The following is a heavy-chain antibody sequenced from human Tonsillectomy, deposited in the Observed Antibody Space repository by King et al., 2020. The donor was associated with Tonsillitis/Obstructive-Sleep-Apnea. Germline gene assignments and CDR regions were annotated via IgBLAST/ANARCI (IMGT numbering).Heavy chain of an antibody. CDR1: GYTLTELS. D-gene: IGHD6-6*01. CDR3: ATDLYSSSSFPYYYYYMDV. CDR2: FDPEDGET. V-gene: IGHV1-24*01. J-gene: IGHJ6*03. Sequence: VQLVESGAEVKKPGASVKVSCKVSGYTLTELSMHWVRQAPGKGLEWMGGFDPEDGETIYAQKFQGRVTMTEDTSTDTAYMELSSLRSEDTAVYYCATDLYSSSSFPYYYYYMDVWGKGTTVTVSS.